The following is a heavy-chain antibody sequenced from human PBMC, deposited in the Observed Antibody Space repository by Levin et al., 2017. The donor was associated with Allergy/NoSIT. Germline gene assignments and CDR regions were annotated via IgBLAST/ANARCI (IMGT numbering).Heavy chain of an antibody. CDR3: TRGLIDYGDYVENNWFDP. D-gene: IGHD4-17*01. Sequence: GGSLRLSCTASGFTFGDYAMSWFRQAPGKGLEWVGFIRSKAYGGTTEYAASVKGRFTISRDDSKSIAYLQMNSLKTEDTAVYYCTRGLIDYGDYVENNWFDPWGQGTLVTVSS. J-gene: IGHJ5*02. CDR1: GFTFGDYA. V-gene: IGHV3-49*03. CDR2: IRSKAYGGTT.